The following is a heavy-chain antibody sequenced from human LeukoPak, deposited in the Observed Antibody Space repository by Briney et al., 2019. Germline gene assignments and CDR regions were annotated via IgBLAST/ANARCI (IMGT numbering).Heavy chain of an antibody. CDR1: GGSFSGYY. CDR3: AREGGYSYGYDY. D-gene: IGHD5-18*01. Sequence: SETLSLTCAVYGGSFSGYYWSWIRQPPGKGLEWIGEINHSGSTNYNPSLKSRVTISVDTSKNQFSLKLSSVTAADTAVYYCAREGGYSYGYDYWGQGTLVTVSS. J-gene: IGHJ4*02. CDR2: INHSGST. V-gene: IGHV4-34*01.